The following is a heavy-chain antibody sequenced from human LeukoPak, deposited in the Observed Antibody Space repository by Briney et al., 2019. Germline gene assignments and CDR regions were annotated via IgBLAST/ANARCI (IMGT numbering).Heavy chain of an antibody. CDR1: GYTFTGYY. D-gene: IGHD2-2*01. Sequence: ASVTVSCKASGYTFTGYYMHWVRQAPGQGLEWMGWINPNSGGTNYAQKFQGRVTMTRDTSISTAYMELSRLRSDDRAVYYCAREMGSSTSRYYYYGMDVWGQGTTVTVSS. CDR3: AREMGSSTSRYYYYGMDV. V-gene: IGHV1-2*02. J-gene: IGHJ6*02. CDR2: INPNSGGT.